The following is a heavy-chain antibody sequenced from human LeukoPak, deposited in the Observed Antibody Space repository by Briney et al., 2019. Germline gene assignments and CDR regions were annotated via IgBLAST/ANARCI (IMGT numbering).Heavy chain of an antibody. J-gene: IGHJ6*03. Sequence: SETLSLTCTVSGGSISSSSYYWGWIRQPPGKGLEWIGSIYYSGSTYYNPSLKSRVTISVDTSKNQFSLKLSSVTAADTAVYYCARAPKDYYYYYMDVWGKGTTVTVSS. V-gene: IGHV4-39*07. CDR2: IYYSGST. CDR3: ARAPKDYYYYYMDV. CDR1: GGSISSSSYY.